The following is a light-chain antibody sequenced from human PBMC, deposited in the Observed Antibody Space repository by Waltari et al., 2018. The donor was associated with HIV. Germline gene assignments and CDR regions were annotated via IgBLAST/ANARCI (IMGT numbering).Light chain of an antibody. Sequence: SYELTQPPSVSVSPGQTASITCPDDKLEDKYVCWYQQKPGQSPVLVIYQDSKRPSGIPERFSGSNSGNTATLTISGTQAMDEADYYCQAWDSSSWVFGGGTKLTVL. V-gene: IGLV3-1*01. CDR2: QDS. J-gene: IGLJ3*02. CDR3: QAWDSSSWV. CDR1: KLEDKY.